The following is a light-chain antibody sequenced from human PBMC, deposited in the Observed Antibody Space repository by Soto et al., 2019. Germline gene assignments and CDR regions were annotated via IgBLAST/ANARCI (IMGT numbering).Light chain of an antibody. CDR1: QSVSSN. J-gene: IGKJ5*01. Sequence: EILMTQSPATLSVSAGERATISCRASQSVSSNLAWYQQKPGQAPRLLIYGASTRATGIPARFSGSGSGTELTLPIISLQSEDFVVYYCQQYNNWPPITFGQGTRLEIK. CDR3: QQYNNWPPIT. V-gene: IGKV3-15*01. CDR2: GAS.